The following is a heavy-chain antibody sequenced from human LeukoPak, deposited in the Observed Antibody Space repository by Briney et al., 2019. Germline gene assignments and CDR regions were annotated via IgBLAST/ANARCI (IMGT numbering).Heavy chain of an antibody. CDR1: GGTFSSYA. J-gene: IGHJ6*02. CDR3: ARAGQQLRDYGMDV. CDR2: IIPIFGTA. Sequence: GASVKVSCKASGGTFSSYAISWVRQAPGQGLEWMGGIIPIFGTANYAQKFQGRVTITADESTSTVYMELSSLRSEDTAVYYCARAGQQLRDYGMDVWGQGTMVTVSS. D-gene: IGHD6-13*01. V-gene: IGHV1-69*13.